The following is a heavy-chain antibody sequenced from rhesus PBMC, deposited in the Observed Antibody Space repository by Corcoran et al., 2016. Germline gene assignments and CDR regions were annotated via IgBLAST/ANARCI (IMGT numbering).Heavy chain of an antibody. CDR1: GGSLSRRNW. CDR2: LYIHPEST. V-gene: IGHV4S12*01. D-gene: IGHD6-43*01. Sequence: QVQLQESGPGLVKPSETLSLTCAVPGGSLSRRNWRSGIRQPPGEGSEWIGGLYIHPESTNYNPSLKNRVTISKDTSMNQFSLKLSSVSAADTAVYYCARDQGGVAAATTFDYWGQGVLVTVSS. CDR3: ARDQGGVAAATTFDY. J-gene: IGHJ4*01.